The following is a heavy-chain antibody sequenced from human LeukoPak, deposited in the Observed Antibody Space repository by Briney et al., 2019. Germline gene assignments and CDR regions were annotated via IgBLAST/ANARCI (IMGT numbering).Heavy chain of an antibody. CDR2: IYYSGST. D-gene: IGHD3-10*01. V-gene: IGHV4-39*01. CDR1: GGSISSSSYY. CDR3: ARHPHYGSGSYRNYNWFDP. J-gene: IGHJ5*02. Sequence: SETLSLTCTVSGGSISSSSYYWGWIRQPPGKELEWIGSIYYSGSTYYNPSLKSRVTISVDTSKNQFSLKLSSVTAADTAVYYCARHPHYGSGSYRNYNWFDPWGQGTLVTVSS.